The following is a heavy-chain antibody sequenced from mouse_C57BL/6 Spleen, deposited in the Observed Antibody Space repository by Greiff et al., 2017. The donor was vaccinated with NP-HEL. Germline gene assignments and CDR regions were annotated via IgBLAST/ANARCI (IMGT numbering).Heavy chain of an antibody. CDR1: GYTFTSYW. CDR2: IDPSDSYT. V-gene: IGHV1-69*01. Sequence: VQLQQPGAELVMPGASVKLSCKASGYTFTSYWMHWVKQRPGQGLEWIGEIDPSDSYTNYNQKFKGKSTLTVDKSSSTAYMQLSSLTSEDSAVYYCARREGSGDFDYWGQGTTLTVSS. CDR3: ARREGSGDFDY. D-gene: IGHD3-3*01. J-gene: IGHJ2*01.